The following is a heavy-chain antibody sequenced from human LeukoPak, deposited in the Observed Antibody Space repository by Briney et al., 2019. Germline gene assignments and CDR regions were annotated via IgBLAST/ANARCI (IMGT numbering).Heavy chain of an antibody. CDR1: GGSTINYF. CDR2: IYSSGTT. Sequence: SETLSLTCTVSGGSTINYFRSWIRQPAGKGLEWIGHIYSSGTTHYNPSLNNRVTISLDASTSQFSLHLNSVTAADTAVYYCARVTTGSYYSDHWGQGTLVTVSS. CDR3: ARVTTGSYYSDH. V-gene: IGHV4-4*07. D-gene: IGHD1-26*01. J-gene: IGHJ4*02.